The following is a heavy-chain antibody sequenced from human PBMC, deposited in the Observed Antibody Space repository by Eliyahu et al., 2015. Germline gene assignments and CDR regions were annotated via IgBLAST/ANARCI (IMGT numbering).Heavy chain of an antibody. V-gene: IGHV4-39*01. Sequence: QLQLQESGPGLVKPSETLSLTCTVSGGSISSSSYXWGWSRQPPGKGLEWIGSIYYSGSTYYNPSLKSRVTISVDTSKNQFSLKLSSVTAADTAVYYCARRQLDTAMNRQLTPRDYFDYWGQGTLVTVSS. CDR3: ARRQLDTAMNRQLTPRDYFDY. D-gene: IGHD5-18*01. J-gene: IGHJ4*02. CDR2: IYYSGST. CDR1: GGSISSSSYX.